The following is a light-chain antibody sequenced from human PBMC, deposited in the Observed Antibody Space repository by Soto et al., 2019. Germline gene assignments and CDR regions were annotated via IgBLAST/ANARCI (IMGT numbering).Light chain of an antibody. CDR2: EVS. Sequence: QSVLTQPASVSGSPGQSITISCTGTSSDVGGHKYVSWYQQHPDKAPKVLIFEVSNRPSGISNRFSGSKSGNTASLTISGLQAGDEADYYCSSYTSSTTSVVFGGGTKVTVL. CDR1: SSDVGGHKY. V-gene: IGLV2-14*01. CDR3: SSYTSSTTSVV. J-gene: IGLJ2*01.